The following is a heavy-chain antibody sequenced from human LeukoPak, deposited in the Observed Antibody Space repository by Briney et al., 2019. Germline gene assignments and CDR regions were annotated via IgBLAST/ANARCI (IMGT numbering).Heavy chain of an antibody. CDR2: ISGSGGST. CDR3: AKCVAVAGDYGMDV. J-gene: IGHJ6*02. D-gene: IGHD6-19*01. V-gene: IGHV3-23*01. CDR1: GFTFSSYA. Sequence: GGSLRLSCAASGFTFSSYAMSWVRQAPGKEPEWVSAISGSGGSTYYADSVKGRFTISRDNSKNTLYLQMNSLRAEDTAVYYCAKCVAVAGDYGMDVWGQGTTVTVSS.